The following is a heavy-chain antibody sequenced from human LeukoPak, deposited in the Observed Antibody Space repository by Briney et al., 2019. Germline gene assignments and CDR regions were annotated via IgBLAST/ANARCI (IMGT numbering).Heavy chain of an antibody. Sequence: GGSLRLSCAASGLTFSSCSMNWVRQAPGKGLEWVSYISSSSSTIYYADSVKGRFTVSRDNAKNSLYLQMNSLRAEDTAVYYCARAGFRAFDIWGQGTMVTVSS. CDR3: ARAGFRAFDI. J-gene: IGHJ3*02. CDR2: ISSSSSTI. V-gene: IGHV3-48*01. CDR1: GLTFSSCS.